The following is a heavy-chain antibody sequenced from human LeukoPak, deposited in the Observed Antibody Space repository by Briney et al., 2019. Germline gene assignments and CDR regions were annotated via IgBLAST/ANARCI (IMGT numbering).Heavy chain of an antibody. D-gene: IGHD1-1*01. CDR2: ISSSGSTI. CDR1: GFTFSDYY. V-gene: IGHV3-11*04. Sequence: GGSLRLFCAASGFTFSDYYMSWIRQAPGKGLAWVSYISSSGSTIYYADSVKGRFTISRDNAKNSLYLQMNSLRGEDTAVCASPRNHGGFWKLFCYRGPGTLVSVSS. J-gene: IGHJ4*02. CDR3: PRNHGGFWKLFCY.